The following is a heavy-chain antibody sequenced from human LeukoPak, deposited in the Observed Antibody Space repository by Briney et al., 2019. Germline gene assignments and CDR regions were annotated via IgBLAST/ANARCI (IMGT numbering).Heavy chain of an antibody. D-gene: IGHD3-10*01. CDR3: ARDGTWEYYGSGSYYWFDP. CDR1: GDTFSNHP. J-gene: IGHJ5*02. Sequence: SVKVSCKASGDTFSNHPINWVRQAPGQGLEWLGMIIPIFNSLKYAEKFQGRLTITADKATTTAYLELSSLESDDTAVYYCARDGTWEYYGSGSYYWFDPWGQGTLVTVSS. CDR2: IIPIFNSL. V-gene: IGHV1-69*06.